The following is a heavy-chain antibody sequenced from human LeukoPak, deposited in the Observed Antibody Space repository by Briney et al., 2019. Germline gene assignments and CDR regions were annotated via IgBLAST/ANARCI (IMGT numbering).Heavy chain of an antibody. CDR1: GFTFDDYA. Sequence: PGGSLRLSCAASGFTFDDYAMHWVRHAPGKGLEWVSGISWNSGSIGYADSVKGRFTISRDNAKNSLYLQMNSLRAEDMALYYCAKDIKGAITYYFDYWGQGTLVTVSS. CDR2: ISWNSGSI. CDR3: AKDIKGAITYYFDY. V-gene: IGHV3-9*03. D-gene: IGHD1-26*01. J-gene: IGHJ4*02.